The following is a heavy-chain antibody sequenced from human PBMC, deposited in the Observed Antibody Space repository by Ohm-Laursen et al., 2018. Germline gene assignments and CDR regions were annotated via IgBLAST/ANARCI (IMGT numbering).Heavy chain of an antibody. CDR1: GYTFTSYD. J-gene: IGHJ6*02. D-gene: IGHD3-16*02. V-gene: IGHV1-8*01. CDR3: ARPKEYYDYVWGSYRHYYYGMDV. Sequence: SVKVSCKASGYTFTSYDINWVRQATGQGLEWMGWMNPNSGNAGYAQKFQGRVTMTRNTSISTAYMELSSLRSEDTAVYYCARPKEYYDYVWGSYRHYYYGMDVWGQGTTVTVSS. CDR2: MNPNSGNA.